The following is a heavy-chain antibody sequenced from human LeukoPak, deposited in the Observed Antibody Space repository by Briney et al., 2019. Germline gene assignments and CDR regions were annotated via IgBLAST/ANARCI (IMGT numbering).Heavy chain of an antibody. CDR1: GFTFSSYA. V-gene: IGHV3-23*01. D-gene: IGHD4-17*01. CDR3: ARAVGGYYGDYPFDY. Sequence: PGGSLRLSCAASGFTFSSYAMSWVRQAPGKGLEWVSAISGSGGSTYYADSVKGRFTISRDNAKNSLYLQMNSLRAEDTAVYYCARAVGGYYGDYPFDYWGQGTLVTVSS. J-gene: IGHJ4*02. CDR2: ISGSGGST.